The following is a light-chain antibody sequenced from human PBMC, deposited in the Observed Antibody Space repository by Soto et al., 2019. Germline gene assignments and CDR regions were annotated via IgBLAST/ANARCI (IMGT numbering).Light chain of an antibody. CDR1: QSVSSF. Sequence: EIVMTQSPATLSVSPGERATLSCRASQSVSSFLAWYQQRRGQAPRLLIHGASNRATGIPDRFSGSGSGPDFTLTISRLEPEDFAVYYCQQYGGSPRTFGQGTKVDIK. CDR3: QQYGGSPRT. J-gene: IGKJ1*01. V-gene: IGKV3-20*01. CDR2: GAS.